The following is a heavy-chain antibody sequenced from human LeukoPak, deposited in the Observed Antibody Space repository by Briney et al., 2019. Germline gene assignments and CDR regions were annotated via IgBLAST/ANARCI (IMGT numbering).Heavy chain of an antibody. V-gene: IGHV1-2*02. Sequence: ASVKVSCKASGYTFTEYYIHWVRQAPGQGFEWMGWINPNRGGTKYSQKFQGRVTMTRDTSTKIAYMELSRLRSDDTAVYYCASDSYGKNYYYYGMDVWGQGTTVTVSS. CDR1: GYTFTEYY. J-gene: IGHJ6*02. CDR2: INPNRGGT. CDR3: ASDSYGKNYYYYGMDV. D-gene: IGHD5-18*01.